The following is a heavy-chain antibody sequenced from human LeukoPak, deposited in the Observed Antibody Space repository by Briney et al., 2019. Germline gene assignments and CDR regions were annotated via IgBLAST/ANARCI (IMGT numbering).Heavy chain of an antibody. CDR2: INTDGSYT. J-gene: IGHJ4*02. CDR3: ARVDSYGFLLDY. Sequence: GGSLTLSCGASGFTFSSHWMYWVRQAPGKGLVWVSQINTDGSYTSYADSVKGRFTISGDNAKNSLYLQMNSLRAEDTAVYYCARVDSYGFLLDYWGQGTLVTVSS. D-gene: IGHD5-18*01. CDR1: GFTFSSHW. V-gene: IGHV3-74*01.